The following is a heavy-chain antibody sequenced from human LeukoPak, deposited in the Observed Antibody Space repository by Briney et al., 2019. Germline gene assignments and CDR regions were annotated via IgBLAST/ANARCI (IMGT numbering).Heavy chain of an antibody. CDR3: ARGLNDSWTGENY. D-gene: IGHD3-3*01. Sequence: SETLSLTCAVYDVSFSGYYWSWIRQPPGKGLEWIGEINHSGSTNYNPSLKSRVTISLDTSKSQFSLKVRYVTAADTAMYYCARGLNDSWTGENYWGQGTLVTVSS. CDR1: DVSFSGYY. V-gene: IGHV4-34*01. J-gene: IGHJ4*02. CDR2: INHSGST.